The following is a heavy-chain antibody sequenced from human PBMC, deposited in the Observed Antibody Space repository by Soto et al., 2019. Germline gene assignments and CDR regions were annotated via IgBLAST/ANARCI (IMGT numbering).Heavy chain of an antibody. CDR3: ARVRPIKWLRSGNYYFDY. D-gene: IGHD5-12*01. CDR2: IYYSGST. J-gene: IGHJ4*02. CDR1: GGSISSYY. V-gene: IGHV4-59*01. Sequence: QVQLQESGPGLVKPSETLSLTCTVSGGSISSYYWSWIRQPPGKGLEWIGYIYYSGSTNYNPSLKSRVTISVDTSKNQFSLKLSSVTAADTAVYYCARVRPIKWLRSGNYYFDYWGQGTLVTVSS.